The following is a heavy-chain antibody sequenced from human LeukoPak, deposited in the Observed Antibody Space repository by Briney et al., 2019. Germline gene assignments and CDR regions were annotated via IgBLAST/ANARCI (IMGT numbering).Heavy chain of an antibody. CDR2: ISHDGSNK. D-gene: IGHD2-15*01. Sequence: GGSLRLSCAASGFTFSGYAMHWVRQAPGKRLEWVAVISHDGSNKYYADSVEGRFTISRDNSKNTLYLQMNSLRAEGTAVYYCARDGYCSGGSCYSTGWFDPWGQGTLVTVSS. CDR1: GFTFSGYA. J-gene: IGHJ5*02. CDR3: ARDGYCSGGSCYSTGWFDP. V-gene: IGHV3-30-3*01.